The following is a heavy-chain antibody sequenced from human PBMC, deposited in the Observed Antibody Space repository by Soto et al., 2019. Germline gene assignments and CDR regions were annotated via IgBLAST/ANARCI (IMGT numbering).Heavy chain of an antibody. CDR2: VDSAGSGT. J-gene: IGHJ4*02. CDR1: GITFSGYW. Sequence: VPLVESGGGSVQPGGSLRLSCVASGITFSGYWMHWVRQVPGKGLVWVARVDSAGSGTSYADSVKGRFTISRDNAKNTLSLQWDSLRVEDTAVDYCATVFEHWGQGIPVTVSA. V-gene: IGHV3-74*01. CDR3: ATVFEH.